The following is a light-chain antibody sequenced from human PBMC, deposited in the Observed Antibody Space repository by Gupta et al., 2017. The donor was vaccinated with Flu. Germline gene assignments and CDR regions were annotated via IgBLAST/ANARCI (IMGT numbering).Light chain of an antibody. J-gene: IGLJ3*02. V-gene: IGLV4-60*03. CDR2: LEGSGSY. Sequence: QPVLPQSSSASASLGSSVKLTCPLSSGNSSYIIAWHQQQPGKAPRYLMKLEGSGSYNKGSGVPDRFSGSSSGADRYLTISNLQSEDEADYYCETWDSTRVFGGGTKLTVL. CDR1: SGNSSYI. CDR3: ETWDSTRV.